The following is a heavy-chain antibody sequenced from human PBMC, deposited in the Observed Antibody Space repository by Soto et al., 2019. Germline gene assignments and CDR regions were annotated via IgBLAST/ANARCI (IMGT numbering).Heavy chain of an antibody. CDR2: ISPVLGVT. V-gene: IGHV1-69*02. J-gene: IGHJ6*02. Sequence: QVQLLQSGAEVRKPGSSVEVSCMAAGSTFSSYTVNWVRQAPAQGLEWLGRISPVLGVTHYARRFQGRVTSTAVRSRKTASMGLTSLTAADTAVYYWAGRRYCGVACYNKCYSVMDSCGQVTTVTVS. D-gene: IGHD2-21*02. CDR3: AGRRYCGVACYNKCYSVMDS. CDR1: GSTFSSYT.